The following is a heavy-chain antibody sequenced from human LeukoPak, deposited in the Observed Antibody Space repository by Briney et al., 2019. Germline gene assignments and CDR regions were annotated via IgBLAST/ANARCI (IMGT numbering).Heavy chain of an antibody. CDR1: GYTFTSNG. V-gene: IGHV1-18*04. D-gene: IGHD3-9*01. CDR2: ISAYNGNT. Sequence: ASVKVPCKASGYTFTSNGISWVRQAPGQGLEWMGWISAYNGNTNYAQKLQGRVTMTTDTSTSTAYMELRSLRSDDTAVYYCARDSPQLNYDILTGYYNRTFDYWGQGTLVTVSS. CDR3: ARDSPQLNYDILTGYYNRTFDY. J-gene: IGHJ4*02.